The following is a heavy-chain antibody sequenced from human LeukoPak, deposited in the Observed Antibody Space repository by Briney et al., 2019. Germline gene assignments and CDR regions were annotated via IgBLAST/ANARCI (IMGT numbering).Heavy chain of an antibody. Sequence: SETLSLTCTVSGGSISSYYWSWIRQPPGRGLEWIGYIYYSGSTNYNPSLKSRVTISVDTSKNQVSLKLGSVTAADTAVYYCARGRAGMVTRGQGTLVTVSS. J-gene: IGHJ4*02. CDR1: GGSISSYY. D-gene: IGHD5-18*01. CDR2: IYYSGST. V-gene: IGHV4-59*01. CDR3: ARGRAGMVT.